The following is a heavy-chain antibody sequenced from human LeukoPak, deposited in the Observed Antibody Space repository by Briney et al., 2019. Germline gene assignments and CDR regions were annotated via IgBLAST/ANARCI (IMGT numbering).Heavy chain of an antibody. CDR2: ISTTT. Sequence: GGSLRLSCAASGFTLSTYAMSWVRQVPAKGLEWVSAISTTTYYADFVEGRFTISRDNSKNTLYLQMNSLRAEDTAVYYCAREGRGVNWNVEGYWFDPWGQGTLVTVSS. J-gene: IGHJ5*02. CDR1: GFTLSTYA. CDR3: AREGRGVNWNVEGYWFDP. V-gene: IGHV3-23*01. D-gene: IGHD1-1*01.